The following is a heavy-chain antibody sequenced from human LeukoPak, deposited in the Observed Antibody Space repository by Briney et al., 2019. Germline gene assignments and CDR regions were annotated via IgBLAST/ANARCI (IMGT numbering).Heavy chain of an antibody. CDR1: GYTFTGYY. CDR3: ARESRKKYGSGSPGWFDP. D-gene: IGHD3-10*01. J-gene: IGHJ5*02. CDR2: VNPSGGST. Sequence: GASVKVSCKASGYTFTGYYMHWVRQAPGQGLEWMGIVNPSGGSTSYAQKFQGSVTMTRDTSTSTVYMELSSLRSEDTAVYYCARESRKKYGSGSPGWFDPWGQGTLVTVSS. V-gene: IGHV1-46*03.